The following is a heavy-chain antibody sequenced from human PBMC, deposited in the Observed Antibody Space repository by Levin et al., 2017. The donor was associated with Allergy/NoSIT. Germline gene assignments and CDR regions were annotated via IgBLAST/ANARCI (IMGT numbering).Heavy chain of an antibody. Sequence: GGSLRLSCAASGFTFSRYWMSWVRQAPGKGLEWVANIKQDGSDKRYVDSVKGRFTISRDNAKNSLYLEMNSLRTDDTAVYYCTRPDCTTGRCSYWFDPWGQGTLVTVSS. V-gene: IGHV3-7*04. CDR2: IKQDGSDK. D-gene: IGHD2-8*01. CDR3: TRPDCTTGRCSYWFDP. CDR1: GFTFSRYW. J-gene: IGHJ5*02.